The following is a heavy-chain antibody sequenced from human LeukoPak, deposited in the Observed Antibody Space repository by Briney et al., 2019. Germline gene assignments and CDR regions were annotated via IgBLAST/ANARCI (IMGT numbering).Heavy chain of an antibody. D-gene: IGHD3-22*01. CDR1: GYTFPNYG. CDR3: ARTGSSAYSPYDY. Sequence: ASVKVSCKASGYTFPNYGINWVRQAPGQGLEWMGWISPYNGNTNYAQKLQGRVTMTTDTSTSTAYMELRSLRSDDTAVYYCARTGSSAYSPYDYWGQGTLVTVSS. CDR2: ISPYNGNT. V-gene: IGHV1-18*04. J-gene: IGHJ4*02.